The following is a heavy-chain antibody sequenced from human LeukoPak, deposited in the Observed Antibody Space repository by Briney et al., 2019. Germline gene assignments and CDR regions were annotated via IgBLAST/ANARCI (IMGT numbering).Heavy chain of an antibody. Sequence: GGSLRLSCAASGFTVSSNYMSWVRQVPGKGLEWVSVIYSGGSTYYADSVKGRFTISRDNSKNTLYLQMNSLRAEDTAVYYCARDGRYSYGHDAFDIWGQGTMVTVSS. J-gene: IGHJ3*02. CDR2: IYSGGST. V-gene: IGHV3-53*01. CDR3: ARDGRYSYGHDAFDI. D-gene: IGHD5-18*01. CDR1: GFTVSSNY.